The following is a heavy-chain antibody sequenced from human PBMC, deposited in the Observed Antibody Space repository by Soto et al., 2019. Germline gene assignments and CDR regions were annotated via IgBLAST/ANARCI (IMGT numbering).Heavy chain of an antibody. V-gene: IGHV1-18*01. CDR2: ISAYNGNT. CDR1: GYNFMSYG. J-gene: IGHJ6*02. Sequence: ASVKVSCKASGYNFMSYGISWVRQAPGQGLEWMAWISAYNGNTNYAQKFQDRVTMTADTSTSTAYMDLRSLRSDDTAVYYCASTNQDIVVVPAAIRPYYYGMDVWGQGTTVTVSS. D-gene: IGHD2-2*01. CDR3: ASTNQDIVVVPAAIRPYYYGMDV.